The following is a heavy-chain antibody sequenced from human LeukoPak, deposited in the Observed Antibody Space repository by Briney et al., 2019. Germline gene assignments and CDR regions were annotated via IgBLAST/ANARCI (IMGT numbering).Heavy chain of an antibody. V-gene: IGHV5-51*01. D-gene: IGHD6-13*01. CDR2: IYPGDSDP. CDR1: GYSFTSYW. J-gene: IGHJ5*02. CDR3: ARSYSSSQPCFDP. Sequence: GESLKISCRASGYSFTSYWIGWVRQMPGKGLEWMGIIYPGDSDPRYSPSFQGQVTISADKSISTAYLQWSSLKALDTAMYYCARSYSSSQPCFDPWGQGTLVTVSS.